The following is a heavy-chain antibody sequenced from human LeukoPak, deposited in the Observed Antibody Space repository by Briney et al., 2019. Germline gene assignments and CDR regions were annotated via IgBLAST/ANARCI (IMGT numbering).Heavy chain of an antibody. J-gene: IGHJ4*02. CDR1: GGSISSSSYY. D-gene: IGHD6-13*01. Sequence: PSETLSLTCTVSGGSISSSSYYWGWIRQPPGKGLEWIGEIYHSGSTNYNPSLKSRVTISVDKSKNQFSLKLSSVTAADTAVYYCARGREQQLNFDYWGQGTLVTVSS. CDR2: IYHSGST. CDR3: ARGREQQLNFDY. V-gene: IGHV4-39*07.